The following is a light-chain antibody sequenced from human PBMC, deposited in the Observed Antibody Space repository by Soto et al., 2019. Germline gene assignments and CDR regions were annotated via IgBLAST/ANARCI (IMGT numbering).Light chain of an antibody. CDR1: QSLLDSDDGNTY. V-gene: IGKV2-30*01. Sequence: DIVMTQTPLSLPVTPGEPASISCRSSQSLLDSDDGNTYLDWFQQRPGRSPRRLIYKVSNRDSGVPARFSGSGSGTDFALKISRVEAEDVGVYYCMQGTHWPITFGQGTRLEIK. J-gene: IGKJ5*01. CDR3: MQGTHWPIT. CDR2: KVS.